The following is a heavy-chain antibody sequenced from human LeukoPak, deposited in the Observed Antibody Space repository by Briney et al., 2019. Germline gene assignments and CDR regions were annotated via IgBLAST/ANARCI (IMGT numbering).Heavy chain of an antibody. CDR3: ARIYYDSSGYSPGAFDY. D-gene: IGHD3-22*01. Sequence: ASVKVSCKASGYTFTGYYMHWVRQAPGQGLEWMGWINTNTGNPTYAQGFTGRFVFSLDTSVSTAYLQISSLKAEDTAVYYCARIYYDSSGYSPGAFDYWGQGTLVTVSS. V-gene: IGHV7-4-1*02. CDR1: GYTFTGYY. CDR2: INTNTGNP. J-gene: IGHJ4*02.